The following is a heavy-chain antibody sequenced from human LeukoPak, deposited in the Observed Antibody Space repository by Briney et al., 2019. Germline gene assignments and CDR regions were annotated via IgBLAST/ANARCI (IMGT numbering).Heavy chain of an antibody. J-gene: IGHJ4*02. CDR2: IIPIFGTA. V-gene: IGHV1-69*06. CDR1: GGTFSSYA. CDR3: ARGLGYCSSTSCYDDYYFDY. D-gene: IGHD2-2*01. Sequence: SVKVSCKASGGTFSSYAISWVRQAPGQGLEWMGGIIPIFGTANYAQKFQGRVTITADKSTSTAYMELSSLRPEDTAVYYCARGLGYCSSTSCYDDYYFDYWGQGTLVTVSS.